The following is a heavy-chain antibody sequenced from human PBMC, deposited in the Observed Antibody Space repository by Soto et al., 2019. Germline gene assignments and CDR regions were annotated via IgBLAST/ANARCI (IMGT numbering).Heavy chain of an antibody. CDR2: IYYSGST. CDR1: GGSISSYY. V-gene: IGHV4-59*01. J-gene: IGHJ6*02. CDR3: ARDRVRLTYYYDSSGSHYYYYYGMDV. D-gene: IGHD3-22*01. Sequence: QVQLQESGPGLVKPSETLSLTCTVSGGSISSYYWSWIRQPPGKGLEWIGYIYYSGSTNYNPSLKSRVTISVDTSKNQFSLKLSSVTAADTAVYYCARDRVRLTYYYDSSGSHYYYYYGMDVWGQGTTVTVSS.